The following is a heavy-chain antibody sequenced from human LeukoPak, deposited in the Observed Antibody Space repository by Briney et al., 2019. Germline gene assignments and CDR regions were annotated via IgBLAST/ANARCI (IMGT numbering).Heavy chain of an antibody. V-gene: IGHV3-21*01. D-gene: IGHD5-18*01. CDR3: AREPTAMIL. J-gene: IGHJ4*02. Sequence: GGSLRLSCAASGFTFSSYSMSWVRQTPGKGLEWVSSISSSSTYIYYADSVKGRFTISRDNAKHSLYLQMNSLRGHDTAVYYCAREPTAMILWGQGTLVTVSS. CDR1: GFTFSSYS. CDR2: ISSSSTYI.